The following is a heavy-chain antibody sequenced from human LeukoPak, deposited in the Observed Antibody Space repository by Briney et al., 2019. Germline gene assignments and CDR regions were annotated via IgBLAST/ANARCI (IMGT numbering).Heavy chain of an antibody. D-gene: IGHD4-17*01. J-gene: IGHJ4*02. Sequence: SQTLSLTRAISGYSVSSNSAAWNWIRQSPSRDLKWLIRTYYRSKWYNDYAVSVKSLITINPATSKNQFSLHLNSVTPEDYAVDCSTRASTVDPTDYFDYWGQGTLVTVSS. CDR2: TYYRSKWYN. CDR3: TRASTVDPTDYFDY. CDR1: GYSVSSNSAA. V-gene: IGHV6-1*01.